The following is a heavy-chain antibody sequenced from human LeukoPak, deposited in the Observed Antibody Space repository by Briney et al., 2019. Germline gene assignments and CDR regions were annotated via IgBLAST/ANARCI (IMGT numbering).Heavy chain of an antibody. D-gene: IGHD5-18*01. V-gene: IGHV4-39*07. CDR2: IHNGGST. CDR1: GGSISNNNYY. CDR3: ARDRGGYTYSHDY. J-gene: IGHJ4*02. Sequence: PSETLSLTCTVSGGSISNNNYYWGWIRQPPGKGLEWIVSIHNGGSTYYNPSLKSRVTISMDKSKNQLSLKLNFVTAADTAVYYCARDRGGYTYSHDYWGQGTLVTVSS.